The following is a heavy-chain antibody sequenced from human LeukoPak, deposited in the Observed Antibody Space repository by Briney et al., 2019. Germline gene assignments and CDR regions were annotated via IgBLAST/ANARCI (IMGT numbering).Heavy chain of an antibody. D-gene: IGHD3-10*01. Sequence: PSETLSLTCTVSGGSISSYYWSWIQQPPGKGLEWIGYIYYSGSTNYNPPLKSRATITVDTSKNQFSLKLSSVTAADTAVYYCARDYGSGRRYYYMDVWGKGSTVTVSS. CDR2: IYYSGST. CDR1: GGSISSYY. J-gene: IGHJ6*03. V-gene: IGHV4-59*12. CDR3: ARDYGSGRRYYYMDV.